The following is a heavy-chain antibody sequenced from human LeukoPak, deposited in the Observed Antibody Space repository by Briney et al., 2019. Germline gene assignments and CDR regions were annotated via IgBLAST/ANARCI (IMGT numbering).Heavy chain of an antibody. D-gene: IGHD3/OR15-3a*01. CDR1: GASISISSYY. CDR2: IYYSGNT. CDR3: ARQTGSGLFILP. J-gene: IGHJ4*02. V-gene: IGHV4-39*01. Sequence: SETLSLTCTVSGASISISSYYWGWIRQPPGKGLEWIGGIYYSGNTYYNASLKSQVSISIDTSKNQFSLRLTSVTAADTAVYYCARQTGSGLFILPGGQGTLVTVSS.